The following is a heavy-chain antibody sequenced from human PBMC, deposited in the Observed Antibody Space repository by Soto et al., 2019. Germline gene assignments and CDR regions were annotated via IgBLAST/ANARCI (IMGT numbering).Heavy chain of an antibody. CDR1: GSTFSSYD. Sequence: QVQLVESGGDVVQPGRSLRLSCAASGSTFSSYDIHWVRQAPGKGLEWVAHISPDGNNAYYADSVKGRFTISRDNARNXVYLXXNSXXPEDTAVYHXVRGPSHGAFDIWGQGTLVTVSS. CDR2: ISPDGNNA. CDR3: VRGPSHGAFDI. V-gene: IGHV3-30-3*01. J-gene: IGHJ3*02.